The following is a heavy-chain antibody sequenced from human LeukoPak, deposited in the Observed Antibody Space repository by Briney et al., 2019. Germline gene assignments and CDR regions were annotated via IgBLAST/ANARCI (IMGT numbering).Heavy chain of an antibody. CDR3: ARDLVRGSYKKKDAFDI. Sequence: NPSETLSLTCTVSGGSISSYYWSWIRQPAGKGLEWIGRIYTSGSTNYNPSLKSRVTMPVDTSKNQFSLKLSSVTAADTAVYYCARDLVRGSYKKKDAFDIWGQGTMVTVSS. D-gene: IGHD1-26*01. V-gene: IGHV4-4*07. CDR2: IYTSGST. J-gene: IGHJ3*02. CDR1: GGSISSYY.